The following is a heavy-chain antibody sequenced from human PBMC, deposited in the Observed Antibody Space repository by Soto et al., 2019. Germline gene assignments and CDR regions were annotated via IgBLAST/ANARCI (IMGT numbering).Heavy chain of an antibody. CDR1: GFTFNIYG. CDR3: AKDQASGQGSFDS. J-gene: IGHJ4*02. Sequence: VKLVESGGGVVQPGGSLRLSCAASGFTFNIYGMHWVRQAPDKGLEWVALISYDGSNQYYADSVKGRFTISRDNSKNPLFLQMNSLRAYDTAVYYCAKDQASGQGSFDSWGQGTLVTVSS. V-gene: IGHV3-30*18. CDR2: ISYDGSNQ.